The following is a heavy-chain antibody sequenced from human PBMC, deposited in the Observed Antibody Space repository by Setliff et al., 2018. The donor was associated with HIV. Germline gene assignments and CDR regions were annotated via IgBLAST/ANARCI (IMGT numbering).Heavy chain of an antibody. V-gene: IGHV3-66*02. CDR3: AREGQWLDGFDY. J-gene: IGHJ4*02. Sequence: SLRLSCAASGFTVSSNYMSWVRQPPGKGLEWVSVIYSGGSTYYADSVKGRFTISRDNSKNTLYLQMNSLRTEDTAVYYCAREGQWLDGFDYWGQGTLVTVSS. CDR1: GFTVSSNY. D-gene: IGHD6-19*01. CDR2: IYSGGST.